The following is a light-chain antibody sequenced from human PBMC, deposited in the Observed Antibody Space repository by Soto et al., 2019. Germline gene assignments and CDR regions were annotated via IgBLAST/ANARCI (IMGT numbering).Light chain of an antibody. V-gene: IGKV1-17*01. CDR1: QDIIND. CDR2: AAS. J-gene: IGKJ4*01. CDR3: LQHNSYPLT. Sequence: DIQMTQSPSSLSASVGDTVTITCRASQDIINDLAWYQQKPGKAAQRLIHAASSLQGGVPSRFSGSGSGTEFALTISSLQPEDFATYYCLQHNSYPLTFGGGTKVEIK.